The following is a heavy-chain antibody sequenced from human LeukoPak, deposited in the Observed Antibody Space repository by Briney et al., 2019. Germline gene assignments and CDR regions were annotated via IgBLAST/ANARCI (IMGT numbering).Heavy chain of an antibody. D-gene: IGHD5-12*01. CDR1: GGSISSIYHY. J-gene: IGHJ3*02. V-gene: IGHV4-39*01. CDR2: IYYSGST. Sequence: SETLSLTCTVSGGSISSIYHYWGWIRQPPGKGLEWIGNIYYSGSTYYNPSLKSRISISVDTSKNQFSLKMNSVTAGDTAMYYCARRDSGLRFDDAFDIWGQGTMVTVSS. CDR3: ARRDSGLRFDDAFDI.